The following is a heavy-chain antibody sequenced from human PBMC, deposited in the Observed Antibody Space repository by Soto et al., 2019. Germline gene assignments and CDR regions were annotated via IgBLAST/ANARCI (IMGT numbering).Heavy chain of an antibody. D-gene: IGHD1-1*01. V-gene: IGHV3-30-3*01. CDR2: ISYDGSNK. CDR3: ARETKGGWFDP. J-gene: IGHJ5*02. Sequence: QVQLVESGGGVVQPGRSLRLSCAASGFTFSSYAMHWVRQAPGKGLEWVAVISYDGSNKYYADSVKGRFTISRDNSKNTLYLQMNSLRAEDTAVYYCARETKGGWFDPWGQGTLVTASS. CDR1: GFTFSSYA.